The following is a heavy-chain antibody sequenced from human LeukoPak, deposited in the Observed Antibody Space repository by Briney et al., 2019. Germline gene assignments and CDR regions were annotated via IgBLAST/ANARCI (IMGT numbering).Heavy chain of an antibody. CDR3: AREVFRGLDY. J-gene: IGHJ4*02. Sequence: SETLSLTCTVSGGSISSGDYYWSWIRQPPGKGLEWIGYIYYSGSTYYNPFLKSRVTISVDTSKNQFSLKLSSVTAADTAVYYCAREVFRGLDYWGQGTLVTVSS. V-gene: IGHV4-30-4*01. D-gene: IGHD3-16*01. CDR1: GGSISSGDYY. CDR2: IYYSGST.